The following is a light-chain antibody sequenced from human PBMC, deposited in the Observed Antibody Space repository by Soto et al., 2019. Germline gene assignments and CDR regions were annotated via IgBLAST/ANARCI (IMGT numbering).Light chain of an antibody. CDR3: QQSYSTPRT. CDR2: AAS. Sequence: DIQMTQSPSSLSASVGDRVTITCRASQSISSLLNWYQQKPGKAPNLLIYAASSLQSGVPSRFSGSGSGTDFTLTISSLQPEDFATDYCQQSYSTPRTFGQGTNVDIK. CDR1: QSISSL. V-gene: IGKV1-39*01. J-gene: IGKJ1*01.